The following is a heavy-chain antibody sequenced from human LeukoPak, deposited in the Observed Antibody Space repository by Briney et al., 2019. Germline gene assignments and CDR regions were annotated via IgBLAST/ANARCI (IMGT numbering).Heavy chain of an antibody. D-gene: IGHD5-24*01. CDR2: TGDDT. CDR1: GFSFSDYA. V-gene: IGHV3-23*01. CDR3: AKDAIYKNSVWDYFDY. J-gene: IGHJ4*02. Sequence: PGGSLRLSCAASGFSFSDYAMTWVRRAPGKGLEWVSSTGDDTYYADSVKGRFTISRDDSKDTLFLQMNSLRVEDTAVYYCAKDAIYKNSVWDYFDYWGQGTLVTVSS.